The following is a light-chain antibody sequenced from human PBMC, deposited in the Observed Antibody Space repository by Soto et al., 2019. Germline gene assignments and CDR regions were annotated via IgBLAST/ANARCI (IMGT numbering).Light chain of an antibody. CDR3: QQYDGYSPQT. J-gene: IGKJ1*01. V-gene: IGKV1-5*01. CDR1: QSVRNW. CDR2: DSS. Sequence: DIQMTQSPSSLSASLGDRVTITCGASQSVRNWLAWYQQKPGRAPQLLIYDSSTLEPGVPSRFRGSGSATEFTPTINGLQPDDFATYYCQQYDGYSPQTFGQGTKVDIK.